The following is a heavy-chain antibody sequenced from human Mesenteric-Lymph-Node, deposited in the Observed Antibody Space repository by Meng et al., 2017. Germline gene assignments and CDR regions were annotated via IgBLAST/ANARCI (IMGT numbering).Heavy chain of an antibody. J-gene: IGHJ4*02. V-gene: IGHV3-23*01. CDR3: AKDLSATKRGGGFDY. D-gene: IGHD3-16*01. CDR2: MSGTTKTI. CDR1: GFTFSDYA. Sequence: GESLKISCVASGFTFSDYAMTWVRQSPGKGLEWVSTMSGTTKTIYYADSVKGRFTISRDNSKNTVYLQMNFLSAEDTAVYYCAKDLSATKRGGGFDYWGQGTLVTVSS.